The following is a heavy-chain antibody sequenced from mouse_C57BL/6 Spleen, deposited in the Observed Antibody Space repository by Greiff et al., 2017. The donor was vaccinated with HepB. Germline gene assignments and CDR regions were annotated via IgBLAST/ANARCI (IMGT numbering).Heavy chain of an antibody. CDR1: GYTFTTYP. CDR2: FHPYNDDT. J-gene: IGHJ3*01. CDR3: ARRNKYDGCAY. V-gene: IGHV1-47*01. D-gene: IGHD2-14*01. Sequence: QVQLKQSGAELVKPGASVKMSCKASGYTFTTYPIEWMKQNHGKSLEWIGNFHPYNDDTKYNEKFKGKATLTVEKSSSTVYLELSRVTSDDSAVYYCARRNKYDGCAYWGQGTLVTVAA.